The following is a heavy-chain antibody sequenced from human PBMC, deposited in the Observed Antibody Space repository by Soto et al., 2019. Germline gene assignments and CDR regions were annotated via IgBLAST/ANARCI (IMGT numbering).Heavy chain of an antibody. CDR3: ARQLPGYSSRWRNWFEP. CDR2: MYYSGST. CDR1: GGSISSSSYY. J-gene: IGHJ5*02. Sequence: SETLSLTCTVSGGSISSSSYYWGWIRQPPGKGLEWIGSMYYSGSTYYNRSLESRVTISVDTSKNQFSLKLSSVTAADTAVYYCARQLPGYSSRWRNWFEPWGQGTLVTVS. D-gene: IGHD6-13*01. V-gene: IGHV4-39*01.